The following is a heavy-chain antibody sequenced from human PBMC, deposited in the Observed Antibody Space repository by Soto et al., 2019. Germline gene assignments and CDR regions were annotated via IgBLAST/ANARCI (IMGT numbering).Heavy chain of an antibody. J-gene: IGHJ6*03. CDR2: IIPILGIA. CDR1: GGTLSSYT. D-gene: IGHD2-2*02. V-gene: IGHV1-69*02. Sequence: QVQLVQSGAEVKKPGSSVKVSCQASGGTLSSYTISWVRQAPGQGLEWMGRIIPILGIANYAQKFQGRVTITADKSTSTAYMELSSLRSEDTAVYYCARGKLLGYCSSTSCYNPYMDVWGKGTTVTVSS. CDR3: ARGKLLGYCSSTSCYNPYMDV.